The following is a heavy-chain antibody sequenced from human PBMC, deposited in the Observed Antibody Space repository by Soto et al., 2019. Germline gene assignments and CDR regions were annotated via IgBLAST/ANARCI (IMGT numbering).Heavy chain of an antibody. CDR1: GYTFTSYG. CDR2: FSAYKGNT. CDR3: ARDSPPVDY. J-gene: IGHJ4*02. V-gene: IGHV1-18*01. Sequence: QVQLVQSGAEVKKPGASVKVSCKASGYTFTSYGISWVRQAPGQGLEWTGLFSAYKGNTKNAQKLQGRVTMTTDTSTSTAYMELRSLRSDDTAVYFCARDSPPVDYWGQGTLVTVSS.